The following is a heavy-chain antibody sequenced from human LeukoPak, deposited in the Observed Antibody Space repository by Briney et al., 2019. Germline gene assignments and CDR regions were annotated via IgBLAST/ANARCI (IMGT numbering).Heavy chain of an antibody. CDR3: ATWRSFDY. Sequence: GASVKVSCKASGYTFTDYYLYWVRQAPGQGLEWMVCINPNSGGTNYAQNFQGRVTLTRDTSINTAYMELSSLRSDDTAVYYCATWRSFDYWGQGTLVTVSS. V-gene: IGHV1-2*02. J-gene: IGHJ4*02. CDR1: GYTFTDYY. CDR2: INPNSGGT. D-gene: IGHD3-3*01.